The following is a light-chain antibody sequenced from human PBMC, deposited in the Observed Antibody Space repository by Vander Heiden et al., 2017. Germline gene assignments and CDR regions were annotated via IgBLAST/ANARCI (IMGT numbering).Light chain of an antibody. V-gene: IGLV2-14*01. CDR3: SSYTSSSTRV. J-gene: IGLJ1*01. CDR2: EVS. Sequence: QSALPHPASVSRSPGQSITISCTGTSSDVGGYNYVSWYQQHPGKAPKLMIYEVSNRPSGVSNRFAGSKSGNTASLTISGLQAEDEADYYCSSYTSSSTRVFGTGTKVTVL. CDR1: SSDVGGYNY.